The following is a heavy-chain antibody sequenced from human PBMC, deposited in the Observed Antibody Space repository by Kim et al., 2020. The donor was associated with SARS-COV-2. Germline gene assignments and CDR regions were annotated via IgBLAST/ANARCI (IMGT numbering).Heavy chain of an antibody. V-gene: IGHV3-15*01. CDR3: TTETYYYDSSGYYWSHYYYYYYGMDV. Sequence: GGSLRLSCAASGFTFSNAWMSWVRQAPGKGLEWVGRIKSKTDGGTTDYAAPVKGRFTISRDDSKNTLYLQMNSLKTEDTAVYYCTTETYYYDSSGYYWSHYYYYYYGMDVWGQGTTVTVSS. CDR2: IKSKTDGGTT. J-gene: IGHJ6*02. D-gene: IGHD3-22*01. CDR1: GFTFSNAW.